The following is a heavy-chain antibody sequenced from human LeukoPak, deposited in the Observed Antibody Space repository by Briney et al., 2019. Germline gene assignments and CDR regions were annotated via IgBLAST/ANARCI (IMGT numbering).Heavy chain of an antibody. J-gene: IGHJ4*02. CDR2: IYYSGST. V-gene: IGHV4-31*03. CDR1: VGSISSGGYY. Sequence: SETLSLTCTVSVGSISSGGYYWSWIRQHPGKGLEWIGYIYYSGSTYYNPSLKSRVTISVDTSKNQFSLKLSSVTAADTAVYYCARGPYYYDSKTFDYWGQGTLVAVSS. CDR3: ARGPYYYDSKTFDY. D-gene: IGHD3-22*01.